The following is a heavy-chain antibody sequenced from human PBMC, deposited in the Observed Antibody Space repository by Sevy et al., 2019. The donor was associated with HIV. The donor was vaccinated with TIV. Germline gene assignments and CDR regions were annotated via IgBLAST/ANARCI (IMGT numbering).Heavy chain of an antibody. Sequence: ASVKVSCKASGDTFTNNYMHWVRQAPGQGLGWMGIIDPSGGNASYGQKFQGRVSMTRDTSTSTIYLDLSSLRSEDTAVYYCVRADPAQHFDSWGQGTLVTVSS. CDR1: GDTFTNNY. V-gene: IGHV1-46*01. CDR2: IDPSGGNA. CDR3: VRADPAQHFDS. J-gene: IGHJ4*02.